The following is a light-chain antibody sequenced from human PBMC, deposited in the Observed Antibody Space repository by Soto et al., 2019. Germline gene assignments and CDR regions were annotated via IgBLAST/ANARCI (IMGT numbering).Light chain of an antibody. CDR2: GAS. CDR3: QQYDSSPYT. CDR1: QSVSSSY. V-gene: IGKV3-20*01. J-gene: IGKJ2*01. Sequence: EIVLTQSPGTLSLSPGDRATLSCRASQSVSSSYLAWYQQKPGQAPRLLIYGASSRATGIPDRFRGSGSGTDFTLTISRLEPEDFAVYYCQQYDSSPYTFGQGTKLEIK.